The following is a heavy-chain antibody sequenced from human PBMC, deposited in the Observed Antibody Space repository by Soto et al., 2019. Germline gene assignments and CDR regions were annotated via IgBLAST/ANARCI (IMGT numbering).Heavy chain of an antibody. Sequence: EVQLMESGGGLVQPGESLRLSCVVSGLSLSGYALSWVRQAPGKGLEWVSAVSGSGGTTYYADSVKGRFTISRDNSKNTLYLQMNSLRAEDTAVYYCAGRGSSWYRETYYYYGMDVWGQGTTVTVSS. CDR3: AGRGSSWYRETYYYYGMDV. V-gene: IGHV3-23*01. J-gene: IGHJ6*02. CDR1: GLSLSGYA. D-gene: IGHD6-13*01. CDR2: VSGSGGTT.